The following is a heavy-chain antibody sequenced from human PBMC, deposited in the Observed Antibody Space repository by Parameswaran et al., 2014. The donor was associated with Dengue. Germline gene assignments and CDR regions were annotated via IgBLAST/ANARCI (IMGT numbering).Heavy chain of an antibody. Sequence: VRQMPGKGLEWVSAISGSVGSTYYADSVKGRFTISRDNSKNTLYLQMNSLRAEDTAVYYCAQGDDYPDYWGQGTLVTVSS. CDR2: ISGSVGST. V-gene: IGHV3-23*01. CDR3: AQGDDYPDY. J-gene: IGHJ4*02.